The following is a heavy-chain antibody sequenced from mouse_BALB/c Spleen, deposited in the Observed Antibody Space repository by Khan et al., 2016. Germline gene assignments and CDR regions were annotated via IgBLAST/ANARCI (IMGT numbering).Heavy chain of an antibody. CDR2: IFPGDGST. V-gene: IGHV1-85*01. J-gene: IGHJ3*01. CDR1: GYTFTSYD. D-gene: IGHD2-14*01. Sequence: QVQLQQSGAELIKPGASVKLSCKASGYTFTSYDINWVRQRPEQGLEWIGWIFPGDGSTKYNEQFLGKATLTTDQSSSTASLQLSSLTSEDSAVYFCTRTYYKYDGSWFAYWGQGTLVTVSA. CDR3: TRTYYKYDGSWFAY.